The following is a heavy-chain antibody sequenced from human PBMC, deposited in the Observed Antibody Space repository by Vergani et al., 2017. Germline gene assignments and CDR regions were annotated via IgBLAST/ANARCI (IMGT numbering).Heavy chain of an antibody. J-gene: IGHJ6*04. CDR1: GFTFSSYS. V-gene: IGHV3-21*01. D-gene: IGHD3-3*01. CDR3: ARDSAYYDFWSGYPDV. Sequence: EVQLVESGGGLVKPGGSLRLSCAASGFTFSSYSMNWVRQAPGKGLEWVSSISSSSSYIYYADSVKGRFTISRDNAKNSLYLQMNSLRAEDTAVDYCARDSAYYDFWSGYPDVWGKGTTVTVSS. CDR2: ISSSSSYI.